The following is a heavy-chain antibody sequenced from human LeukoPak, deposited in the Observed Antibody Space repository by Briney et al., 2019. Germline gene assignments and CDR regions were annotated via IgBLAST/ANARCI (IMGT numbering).Heavy chain of an antibody. Sequence: ASVKVSCKASGYTFTSYYMHWVRQAPGQGLEWMGIINPNSGGTNYAQKFQGRVTMTRDTSISTAYMELSRLRSDDTAVYYCARRYVPAPDAFDIWGQGTMVTVSS. V-gene: IGHV1-2*02. CDR3: ARRYVPAPDAFDI. CDR1: GYTFTSYY. J-gene: IGHJ3*02. CDR2: INPNSGGT. D-gene: IGHD2-2*01.